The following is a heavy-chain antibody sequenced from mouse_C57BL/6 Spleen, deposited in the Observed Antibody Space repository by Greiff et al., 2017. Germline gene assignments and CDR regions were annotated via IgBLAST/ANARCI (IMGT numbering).Heavy chain of an antibody. Sequence: EVQLQQSGPELVKPGASVKISCKASGYTFTDYYMNWVKQSHGKSLEWIGDINPNNGGTSYNQKFKGKATLTVDKSSSTAYMELRSLTSEDSAVYYCARDGPLAYWGQGTLVTVSA. CDR2: INPNNGGT. J-gene: IGHJ3*01. CDR3: ARDGPLAY. V-gene: IGHV1-26*01. D-gene: IGHD1-2*01. CDR1: GYTFTDYY.